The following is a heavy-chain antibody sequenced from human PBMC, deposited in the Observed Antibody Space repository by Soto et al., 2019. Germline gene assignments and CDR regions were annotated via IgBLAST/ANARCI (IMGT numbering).Heavy chain of an antibody. D-gene: IGHD2-2*01. CDR3: ARDRPTAMPRPGNYYYYGMDV. J-gene: IGHJ6*02. CDR1: GFTFSSYG. CDR2: IRCSGSYK. V-gene: IGHV3-30*02. Sequence: GGSLRLSCAASGFTFSSYGMHWVRQAPGKGLEWVSSIRCSGSYKYYADSVKGRFTISRDNAKNTLYLQMNSLRAEDTAVYYCARDRPTAMPRPGNYYYYGMDVWGQGTTVTVSS.